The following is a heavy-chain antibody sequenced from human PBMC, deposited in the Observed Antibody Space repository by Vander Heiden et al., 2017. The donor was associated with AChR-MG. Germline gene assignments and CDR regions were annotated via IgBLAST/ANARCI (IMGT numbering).Heavy chain of an antibody. CDR3: AKATHWLSDAFDI. J-gene: IGHJ3*02. Sequence: EVQLVESGGGLVQPGRSLRLSCAAPGFTFDDYAMHWVRQAPGKGLEWVSGISWNSGSIGYADSVKGRFTISRDNAKNSLYLQMNSLRAEDTALYYCAKATHWLSDAFDIWIKGQWSPSLQ. D-gene: IGHD6-19*01. CDR1: GFTFDDYA. CDR2: ISWNSGSI. V-gene: IGHV3-9*01.